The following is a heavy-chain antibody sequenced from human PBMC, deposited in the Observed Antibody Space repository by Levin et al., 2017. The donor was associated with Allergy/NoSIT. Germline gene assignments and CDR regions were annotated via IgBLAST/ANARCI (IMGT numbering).Heavy chain of an antibody. CDR1: GGSISSYC. CDR2: IYYSGST. D-gene: IGHD6-19*01. CDR3: ARAGRSGWYNWFDP. V-gene: IGHV4-59*01. Sequence: GSLRLSCTVSGGSISSYCWSWIRQPPGKGLEWIGYIYYSGSTNYNPSLKSRVTISVDTSKNQFSLKLSSVTAADTALYYCARAGRSGWYNWFDPWGQGTLVTVSS. J-gene: IGHJ5*02.